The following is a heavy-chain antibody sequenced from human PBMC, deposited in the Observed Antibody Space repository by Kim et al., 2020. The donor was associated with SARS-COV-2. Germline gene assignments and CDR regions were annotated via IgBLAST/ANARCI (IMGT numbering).Heavy chain of an antibody. J-gene: IGHJ3*02. V-gene: IGHV3-43*02. CDR3: AKDKILGLRYFDWRNRAFDI. Sequence: GGSLRLPCAASGFTFDDYAMHWVRQAPGKGLEWVSLSSGDGGSTYYADSVKGRFTISRDNSKNSLYLQMNSLRTEDTALYYCAKDKILGLRYFDWRNRAFDIWGQGTMVTVSS. CDR1: GFTFDDYA. CDR2: SSGDGGST. D-gene: IGHD3-9*01.